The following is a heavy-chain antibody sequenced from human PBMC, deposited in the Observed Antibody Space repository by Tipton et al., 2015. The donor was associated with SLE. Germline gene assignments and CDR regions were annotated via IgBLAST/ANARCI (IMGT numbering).Heavy chain of an antibody. CDR2: IYYSGST. CDR1: GGSISSSSYY. D-gene: IGHD6-13*01. CDR3: ARASRIAAVDY. Sequence: LRLSCTVSGGSISSSSYYWGWIRQPPGKGLEWIGSIYYSGSTYYNPSLESRVTISVDTSKNQFSLKLSSVTAADTAVYYCARASRIAAVDYWGQGTLVTVSS. V-gene: IGHV4-39*07. J-gene: IGHJ4*02.